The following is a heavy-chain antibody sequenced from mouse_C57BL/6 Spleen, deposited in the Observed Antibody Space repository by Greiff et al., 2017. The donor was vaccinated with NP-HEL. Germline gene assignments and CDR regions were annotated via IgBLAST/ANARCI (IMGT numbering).Heavy chain of an antibody. CDR3: ARSIYYYGSSYWYFDV. Sequence: QVQLQQSGPGLVQPSQSLSITCTVSGFSLTSYGVHWVRQSPGKGLEWLGVIWSGGSTDYNAAFISRLSISKDNSKSQVFFKMNSLQADDTAIYYWARSIYYYGSSYWYFDVWGTGTTVTVSS. D-gene: IGHD1-1*01. CDR2: IWSGGST. V-gene: IGHV2-2*01. J-gene: IGHJ1*03. CDR1: GFSLTSYG.